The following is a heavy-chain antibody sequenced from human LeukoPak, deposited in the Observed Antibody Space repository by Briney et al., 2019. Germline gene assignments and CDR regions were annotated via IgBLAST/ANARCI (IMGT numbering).Heavy chain of an antibody. V-gene: IGHV3-20*04. D-gene: IGHD3-10*01. Sequence: GGSLRLSCAASGFSFDDLGMTWVRQVPGKGLEWVAGINWNGASTGYADSVRGRFTISRDNSKDTLFLQMNSLRAEDTAVYYCAKDEGSGSYFDCWGQGTLVTVSS. CDR1: GFSFDDLG. CDR2: INWNGAST. CDR3: AKDEGSGSYFDC. J-gene: IGHJ4*02.